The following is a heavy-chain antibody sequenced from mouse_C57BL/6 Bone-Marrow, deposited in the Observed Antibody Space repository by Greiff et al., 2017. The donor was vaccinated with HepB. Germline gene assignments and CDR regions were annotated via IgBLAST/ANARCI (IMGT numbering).Heavy chain of an antibody. D-gene: IGHD2-1*01. Sequence: EVKLMESGGGLVQPGGSLKLSCAASGFTFSDYYMSWVRQTPEKRLEWVAYISNGGGSTYYPDTVKGRFTISRDNAKNTLYLQMSRLKAEDTAMYYCARGGKLLLYYFDYWGQGTTLTVSS. J-gene: IGHJ2*01. CDR1: GFTFSDYY. CDR3: ARGGKLLLYYFDY. V-gene: IGHV5-12*01. CDR2: ISNGGGST.